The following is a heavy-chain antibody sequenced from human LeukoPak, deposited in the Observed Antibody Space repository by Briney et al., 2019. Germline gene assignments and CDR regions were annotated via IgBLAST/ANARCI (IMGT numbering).Heavy chain of an antibody. V-gene: IGHV3-15*01. D-gene: IGHD3-22*01. CDR3: TTDQSSGSPI. J-gene: IGHJ3*02. CDR1: GFTFSSYA. Sequence: GGSLRLSCAASGFTFSSYAMHWVRQAPGKGLEWVGRIKSKTDGGTTDYAAPVKGRFTISRDDSKNTLYLQMNSLKTEDTAVYYCTTDQSSGSPIWGQGTMVTVSS. CDR2: IKSKTDGGTT.